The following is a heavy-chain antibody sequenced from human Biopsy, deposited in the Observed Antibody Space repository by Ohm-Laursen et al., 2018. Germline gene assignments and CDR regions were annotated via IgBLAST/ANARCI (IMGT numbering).Heavy chain of an antibody. V-gene: IGHV2-70*11. CDR3: ARTPILIVSAGLVYRHRRHLQGMDV. J-gene: IGHJ6*02. CDR2: VDWDDYK. D-gene: IGHD6-13*01. Sequence: TQTLTLTRSFSGFSLSARGMCVSWIRQAPGKALEWLARVDWDDYKDYSASLQTKLSISKDTSNDQVVLTVNNVDPADTATYYCARTPILIVSAGLVYRHRRHLQGMDVWGQGTTINV. CDR1: GFSLSARGMC.